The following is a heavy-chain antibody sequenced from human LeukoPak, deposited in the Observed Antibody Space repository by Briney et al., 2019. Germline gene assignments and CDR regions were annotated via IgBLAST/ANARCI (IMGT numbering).Heavy chain of an antibody. CDR2: IYHSGST. CDR1: GGSISSGGYY. Sequence: SETLSLTCTVSGGSISSGGYYWGWIRQPPGKGLEWIGYIYHSGSTYYNPSLKSRVTISVDRSKNQFSLKLSSVTAADTAVYYCARGSGGSGSYGFLFDYWGQGTLVTVSS. J-gene: IGHJ4*02. D-gene: IGHD1-26*01. V-gene: IGHV4-30-2*01. CDR3: ARGSGGSGSYGFLFDY.